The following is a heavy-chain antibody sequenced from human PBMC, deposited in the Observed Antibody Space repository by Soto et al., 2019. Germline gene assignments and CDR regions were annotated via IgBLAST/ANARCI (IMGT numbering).Heavy chain of an antibody. CDR2: IYHSGST. Sequence: SETLSLTCTVSGGSISSGAFSWSWIHQPPGRGLEWIGYIYHSGSTYYIPSLRGRVAISMDRAKNQFSLHLSSVTAEDTAVYFCARVRYSDNWHGLIDFWGLGTLVTVSS. D-gene: IGHD4-4*01. J-gene: IGHJ4*02. CDR1: GGSISSGAFS. V-gene: IGHV4-30-2*01. CDR3: ARVRYSDNWHGLIDF.